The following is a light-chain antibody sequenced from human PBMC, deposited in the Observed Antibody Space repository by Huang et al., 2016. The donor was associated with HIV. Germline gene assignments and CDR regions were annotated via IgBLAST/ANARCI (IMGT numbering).Light chain of an antibody. J-gene: IGKJ2*01. CDR1: QSITSW. V-gene: IGKV1-5*03. CDR2: EAS. Sequence: DIQMNQSPSTLSASVGDRVTITCRARQSITSWLAWYQQKPGKAPKLLIYEASSLESGFPSRFSGSGSGTEFTLTISSLQPDDFATYYCQQYNSYLYTFGQGTKLEIK. CDR3: QQYNSYLYT.